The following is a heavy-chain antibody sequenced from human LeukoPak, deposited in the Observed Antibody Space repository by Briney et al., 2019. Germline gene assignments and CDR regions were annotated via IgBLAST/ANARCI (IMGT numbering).Heavy chain of an antibody. Sequence: SGPTLVKPTQTLTLTCTFSGFSLITNEVGVGWIRQPPGKALEWLALFYYNNNKFYSPSLENRVTVSKDTSKNQVVLTLTNMDPMDTATYYCAHQEHDNGWHPFQHWGQGTLGTVSS. CDR2: FYYNNNK. V-gene: IGHV2-5*01. D-gene: IGHD6-19*01. CDR1: GFSLITNEVG. J-gene: IGHJ1*01. CDR3: AHQEHDNGWHPFQH.